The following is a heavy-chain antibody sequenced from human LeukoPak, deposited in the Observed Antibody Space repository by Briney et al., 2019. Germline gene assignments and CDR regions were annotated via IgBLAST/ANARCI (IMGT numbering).Heavy chain of an antibody. Sequence: GGSLRLSCAASGFTFSSYGMHWVRQAPGKGLEWVAFIRYDGSNKYYADSVKGRFTISRDNSKNTLYLQMNSLRAEDTAVYYCAKDRGVPYYYMDVWGKGTTVTISS. CDR3: AKDRGVPYYYMDV. CDR1: GFTFSSYG. CDR2: IRYDGSNK. D-gene: IGHD3-10*01. J-gene: IGHJ6*03. V-gene: IGHV3-30*02.